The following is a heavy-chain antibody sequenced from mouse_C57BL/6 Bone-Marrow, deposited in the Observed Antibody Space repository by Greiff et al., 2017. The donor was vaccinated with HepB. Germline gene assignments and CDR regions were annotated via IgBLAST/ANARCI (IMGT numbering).Heavy chain of an antibody. V-gene: IGHV5-2*01. CDR1: EYEFPSHD. D-gene: IGHD1-1*01. CDR2: INRAGGST. J-gene: IGHJ4*01. Sequence: EVMLVESGGGLVQPGASLKLSCESNEYEFPSHDMSWVRKTPEQRLELVAAINRAGGSTNYPDTMERRSIISRDNTEKTLYLQMSSLRSEDTAVYYCARPKSYYYYAMDYGGRGTSVTVSS. CDR3: ARPKSYYYYAMDY.